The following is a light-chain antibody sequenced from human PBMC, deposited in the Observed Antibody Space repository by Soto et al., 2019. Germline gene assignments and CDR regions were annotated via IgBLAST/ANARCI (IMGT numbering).Light chain of an antibody. CDR2: AAS. Sequence: AIRMTQSPSSLSASTGDRVTITCRASQGISSYLAWYQQKQGKAPKLXIYAASTLQSGVPSRFSCSGAGTDCTRTISCLQSEDVATDYCPQYYSSPPTFGGGTKVDIK. CDR3: PQYYSSPPT. V-gene: IGKV1-8*01. CDR1: QGISSY. J-gene: IGKJ4*01.